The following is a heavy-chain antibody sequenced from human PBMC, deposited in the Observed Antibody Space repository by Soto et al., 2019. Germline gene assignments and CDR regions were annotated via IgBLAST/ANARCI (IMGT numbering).Heavy chain of an antibody. V-gene: IGHV3-30*04. Sequence: QVQLVESGGGVVQPGRSLRLSCAASEFTFNRHAMHWVRQAPGKGLEWVAVISHDGRIKYYADSVKGRFTISRDNSMNTLDLQMNRLRAEDTDIYFCARVSGHVYATLHGPFDYWGQGTLVTVSS. CDR1: EFTFNRHA. J-gene: IGHJ4*02. CDR3: ARVSGHVYATLHGPFDY. CDR2: ISHDGRIK. D-gene: IGHD2-8*01.